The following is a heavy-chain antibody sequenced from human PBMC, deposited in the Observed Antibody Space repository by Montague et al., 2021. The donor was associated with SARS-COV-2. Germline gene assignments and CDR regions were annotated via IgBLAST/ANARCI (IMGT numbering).Heavy chain of an antibody. CDR1: GYNLTDLS. Sequence: SCKVSGYNLTDLSMHWVRQAPGKGLEWVSVIYSGGSTFYADSVKGRFTISRHNSKNTLYLQMNSLRPEDTAVYYCARTLYERGGMDVWGQGTTVTVSS. J-gene: IGHJ6*02. CDR3: ARTLYERGGMDV. CDR2: IYSGGST. V-gene: IGHV3-53*04. D-gene: IGHD3-3*01.